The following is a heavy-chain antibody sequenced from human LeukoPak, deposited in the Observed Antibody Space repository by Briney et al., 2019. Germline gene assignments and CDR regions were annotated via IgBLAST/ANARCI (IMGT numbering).Heavy chain of an antibody. CDR3: AKGLSIASSFFDY. D-gene: IGHD3-3*02. V-gene: IGHV3-66*01. Sequence: HPGGSLRLSCAASGFTVSSNYMSWVRQAPGKGLEWVSVIYSGGSTYYADSVKGRFTISRDNSKNTLYLQMNSLRAEDTAVYYCAKGLSIASSFFDYWGQGTLVTVSS. CDR2: IYSGGST. J-gene: IGHJ4*02. CDR1: GFTVSSNY.